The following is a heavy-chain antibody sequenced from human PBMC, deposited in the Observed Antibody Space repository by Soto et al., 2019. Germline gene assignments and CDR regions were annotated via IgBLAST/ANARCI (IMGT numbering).Heavy chain of an antibody. V-gene: IGHV3-33*01. J-gene: IGHJ3*01. Sequence: QMQLVESGGGVVQPGRSLRLSCAASGFTFRNYGMHWVRQAPGKGLEWVSLILNDGSEEFYRDSVKGRFTISSDNSRNSLYMQRNSLREDDTSLYYCVRDADGVPNALDLWCQGTRVSVS. CDR3: VRDADGVPNALDL. CDR1: GFTFRNYG. CDR2: ILNDGSEE. D-gene: IGHD4-17*01.